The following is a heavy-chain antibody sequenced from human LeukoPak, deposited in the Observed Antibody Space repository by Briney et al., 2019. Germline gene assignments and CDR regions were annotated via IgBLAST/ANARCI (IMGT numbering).Heavy chain of an antibody. J-gene: IGHJ4*02. CDR2: INPNSGGT. D-gene: IGHD2-2*01. CDR3: ARDPSPAAILQYYFDY. CDR1: GYTFTGYY. Sequence: ASVKVSCKASGYTFTGYYMHWVRQAPGQGLEWMGWINPNSGGTNYAQKFQGRVTMTRDTSISTAYMELSRLRSDDTAVYYCARDPSPAAILQYYFDYWGQGTLVTVSS. V-gene: IGHV1-2*02.